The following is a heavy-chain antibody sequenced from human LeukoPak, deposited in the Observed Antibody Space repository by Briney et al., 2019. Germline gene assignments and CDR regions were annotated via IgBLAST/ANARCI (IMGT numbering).Heavy chain of an antibody. CDR2: IRSKANSHAT. CDR3: TSPLARGYDIDY. V-gene: IGHV3-73*01. CDR1: GFTFSAPL. D-gene: IGHD5-12*01. Sequence: GGSLRLSCAASGFTFSAPLLTGVPKAPGKGLEWFARIRSKANSHATAYAASVKGRFTISRDDSKNTAYLQMNSLKTEDTAVYYCTSPLARGYDIDYWGQGTLVTVSS. J-gene: IGHJ4*02.